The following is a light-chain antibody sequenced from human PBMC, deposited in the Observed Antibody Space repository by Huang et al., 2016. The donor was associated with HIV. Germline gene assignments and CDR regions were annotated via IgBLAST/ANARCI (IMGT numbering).Light chain of an antibody. V-gene: IGKV3-11*01. CDR1: QSVGGY. CDR2: DTS. Sequence: EIVLTQSPATLSLSPGERATLSCRASQSVGGYLAWYQQKPGQAPRLVIYDTSTRATGIPARCSGSGSETDFTLTISSLEPEDFAVYYCQQPGSFGQGTKVDIK. J-gene: IGKJ2*01. CDR3: QQPGS.